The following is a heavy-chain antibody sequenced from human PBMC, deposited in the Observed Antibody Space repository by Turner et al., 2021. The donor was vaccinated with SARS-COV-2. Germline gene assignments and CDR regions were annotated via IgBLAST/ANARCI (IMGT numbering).Heavy chain of an antibody. V-gene: IGHV3-64D*06. J-gene: IGHJ4*02. D-gene: IGHD3-22*01. Sequence: EVQLVESGGGLVQPGGSLRLSCSASGFPFSSYAMHGVRQAPGKGLEYVSAISSNGGSTYYADSVKGRFTISRDNSKNTLYLQMSSLRAEDTAVYYCVKAGGGYYYDSSGTGTDYFDYWGQGTLVTVSS. CDR2: ISSNGGST. CDR1: GFPFSSYA. CDR3: VKAGGGYYYDSSGTGTDYFDY.